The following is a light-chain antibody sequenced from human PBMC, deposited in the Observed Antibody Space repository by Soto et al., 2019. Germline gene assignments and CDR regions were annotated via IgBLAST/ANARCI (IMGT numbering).Light chain of an antibody. CDR3: QKYNKDSPAT. Sequence: DIPLTQSPSSLSASVGDRVTFTCRASQDISHFLAWYQQRPGEVPRLLIYGASTLQSGVSSRFSGSGFGTDFTLTIASLQPEDVATSYCQKYNKDSPATFGPGTKVEIK. CDR2: GAS. CDR1: QDISHF. J-gene: IGKJ1*01. V-gene: IGKV1-27*01.